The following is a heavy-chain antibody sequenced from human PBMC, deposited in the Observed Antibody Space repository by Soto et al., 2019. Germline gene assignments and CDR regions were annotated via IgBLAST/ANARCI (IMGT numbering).Heavy chain of an antibody. CDR3: AREENIRLGVYYCYYMDV. J-gene: IGHJ6*03. CDR2: SIPILGIA. CDR1: GGTFSSYT. Sequence: QVQLVQSGAEVKKPGSSVKVSCKASGGTFSSYTISWVRQAPGQGPEWMGRSIPILGIANYAQKFQGRVTITADKSTSTAYMELRSLSSEHTAVYYCAREENIRLGVYYCYYMDVWGKGTTVTVSS. V-gene: IGHV1-69*08.